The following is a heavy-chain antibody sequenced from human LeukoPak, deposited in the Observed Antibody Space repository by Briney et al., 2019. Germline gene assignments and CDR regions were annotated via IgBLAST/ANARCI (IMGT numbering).Heavy chain of an antibody. V-gene: IGHV4-4*09. Sequence: PSETLSLTCTVSGGSISSYYWSWIRQPPGKGLEWIGYIYTSGSTNYNPSLKGRVTIAVDTSKNQFSLKLSSVTAADTAVYYCARHDDRYDILTGYYIQNDAFDIWGQGTMVTVSS. J-gene: IGHJ3*02. CDR2: IYTSGST. D-gene: IGHD3-9*01. CDR1: GGSISSYY. CDR3: ARHDDRYDILTGYYIQNDAFDI.